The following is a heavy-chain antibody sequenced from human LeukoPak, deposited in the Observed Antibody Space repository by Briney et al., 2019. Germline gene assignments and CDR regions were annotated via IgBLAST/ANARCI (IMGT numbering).Heavy chain of an antibody. CDR2: IYHSGTT. V-gene: IGHV4-38-2*02. Sequence: ASETLSLTCSVSGYSISSGYYWGWIRQPPGKGLEWIGTIYHSGTTFYNPSLQSRVTVSLDTSKNQFSLKLSSVTAADTAVYYCAGAYCGGDCYSGRTFDIWGQGTMVTVSS. J-gene: IGHJ3*02. CDR3: AGAYCGGDCYSGRTFDI. CDR1: GYSISSGYY. D-gene: IGHD2-21*02.